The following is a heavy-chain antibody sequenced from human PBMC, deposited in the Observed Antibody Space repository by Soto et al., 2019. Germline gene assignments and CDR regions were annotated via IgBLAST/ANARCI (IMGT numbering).Heavy chain of an antibody. Sequence: GGSLRLSCAASGFTFSSYAMSWVRQAPGKGLEWVSAISGSGGSTYYADSVKGRFTISRDNSKNTLYLQMNSLRAEDTAVYYCAKDHCSGGSCGTFDYWGQGTLVTVSS. D-gene: IGHD2-15*01. J-gene: IGHJ4*02. CDR3: AKDHCSGGSCGTFDY. CDR2: ISGSGGST. CDR1: GFTFSSYA. V-gene: IGHV3-23*01.